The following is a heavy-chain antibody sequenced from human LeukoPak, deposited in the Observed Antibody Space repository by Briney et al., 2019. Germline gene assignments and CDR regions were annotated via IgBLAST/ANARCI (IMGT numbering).Heavy chain of an antibody. Sequence: PGESLRLSCAASGFSFSTYWMSWVRQAPGEGLEWVANIKQDGSDTYYVDSMKGRFIISRDNAKNSLYLQMSSLRAEDTAVYYCTRGGRLHPQSPYWGQGTLVTVSS. J-gene: IGHJ4*02. V-gene: IGHV3-7*01. CDR1: GFSFSTYW. D-gene: IGHD3-16*01. CDR3: TRGGRLHPQSPY. CDR2: IKQDGSDT.